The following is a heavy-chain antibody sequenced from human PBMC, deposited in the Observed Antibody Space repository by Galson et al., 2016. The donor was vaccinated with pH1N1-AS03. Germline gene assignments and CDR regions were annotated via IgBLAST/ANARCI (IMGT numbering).Heavy chain of an antibody. D-gene: IGHD3-10*01. J-gene: IGHJ4*02. Sequence: SLRRSCAASGVTVSSYWRHWVRHLPGMGLLWVSGIDGDGGNTYYADSGWGRFTIPRDNAKNTLYLQMNRLSAEDTALYYCADHFGLPWGQGTLITVSS. V-gene: IGHV3-74*01. CDR1: GVTVSSYW. CDR3: ADHFGLP. CDR2: IDGDGGNT.